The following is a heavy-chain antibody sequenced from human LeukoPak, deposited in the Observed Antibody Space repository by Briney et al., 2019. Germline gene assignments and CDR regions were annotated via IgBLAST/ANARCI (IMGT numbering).Heavy chain of an antibody. CDR1: GYTFTGYG. Sequence: ASVKATCKASGYTFTGYGISWVRRAPGQGLEWMGWISTYNGDTNYAQNLQGRLTMTTDTSTSTVYMELSSLKSDATAVYYCARDWYCSGGSCIDLFDYWGQGILVTVSS. D-gene: IGHD2-15*01. J-gene: IGHJ4*02. CDR2: ISTYNGDT. CDR3: ARDWYCSGGSCIDLFDY. V-gene: IGHV1-18*01.